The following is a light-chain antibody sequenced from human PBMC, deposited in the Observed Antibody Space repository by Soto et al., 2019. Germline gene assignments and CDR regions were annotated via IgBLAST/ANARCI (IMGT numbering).Light chain of an antibody. Sequence: DIQMTQSPSTLSASVGDRVTITCRASQSISSWLAWYQQKPGKAPKLLIYKASSLESGVPSRFSGSGSGTEFTLTISGLQTDDFATYYCHQYNYLHTFGQGTKLEIK. CDR2: KAS. V-gene: IGKV1-5*03. CDR1: QSISSW. J-gene: IGKJ2*01. CDR3: HQYNYLHT.